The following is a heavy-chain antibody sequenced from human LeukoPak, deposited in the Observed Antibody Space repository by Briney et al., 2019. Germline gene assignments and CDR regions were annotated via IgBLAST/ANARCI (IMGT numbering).Heavy chain of an antibody. J-gene: IGHJ4*02. V-gene: IGHV3-23*01. CDR2: ISVTGAGT. CDR1: GFTFSSYA. Sequence: GGSLRLSCAASGFTFSSYAMSWVRQAPGKGLEWVSGISVTGAGTYYADSVMGRFTISRDDSKNTLYLVMSILRVEDTAVYYCGGGINGYYYAPHSWGQGTLVTVSS. CDR3: GGGINGYYYAPHS. D-gene: IGHD3-10*01.